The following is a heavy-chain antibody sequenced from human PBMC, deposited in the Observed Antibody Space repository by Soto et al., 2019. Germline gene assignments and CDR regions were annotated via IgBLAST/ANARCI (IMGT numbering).Heavy chain of an antibody. Sequence: SETLSLTCTVSGGSISSGGYYWSWIRQHPGKGLEWIGYIYYSGSTYYNPSLKSRVTISVDTSKNQFSLKLSSVTAADTAVYYCARAMADTYYYDSSGYLGAFDIWGQGTMVTVSS. V-gene: IGHV4-31*03. D-gene: IGHD3-22*01. CDR2: IYYSGST. CDR3: ARAMADTYYYDSSGYLGAFDI. J-gene: IGHJ3*02. CDR1: GGSISSGGYY.